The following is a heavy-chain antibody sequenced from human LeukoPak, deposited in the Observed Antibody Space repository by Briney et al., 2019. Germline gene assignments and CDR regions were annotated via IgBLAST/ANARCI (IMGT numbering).Heavy chain of an antibody. D-gene: IGHD3-9*01. V-gene: IGHV1-46*01. CDR2: INPSGGST. CDR1: GYTFTSYY. CDR3: ARVSVGFDWLSFFDY. J-gene: IGHJ4*02. Sequence: ASVKVSCKASGYTFTSYYMHWVRQAPGQGLEWMGIINPSGGSTSYAQKFQGRVTMTRDTSTSTVYMELSSLRSEDTAVYYCARVSVGFDWLSFFDYWGQGTLVTVSS.